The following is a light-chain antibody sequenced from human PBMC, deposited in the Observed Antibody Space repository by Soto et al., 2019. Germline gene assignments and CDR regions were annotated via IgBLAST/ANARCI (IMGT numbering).Light chain of an antibody. J-gene: IGKJ4*01. CDR3: QQYNSNPLT. CDR1: QSITSW. Sequence: DIQMTQSPSTLSASVGDRVTITCRASQSITSWLAWYQQKPGKAPKLLIYKASGLESGVPSRFSGSGSGTEFTLTISSLQPDDFATYYCQQYNSNPLTFGGGTKVEIK. V-gene: IGKV1-5*03. CDR2: KAS.